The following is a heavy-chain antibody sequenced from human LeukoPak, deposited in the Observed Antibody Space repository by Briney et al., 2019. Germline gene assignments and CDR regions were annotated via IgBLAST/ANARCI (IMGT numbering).Heavy chain of an antibody. D-gene: IGHD5-12*01. CDR3: LKGQWLRQKGPFDY. V-gene: IGHV3-64D*06. Sequence: PGGTLRPSCSASGLTFSSSAMHWVPQAPGKGPEYVSAISSNGGSTYYADSVKGRFTISGDNSKNTLYLQMSSLRAEDTAVYYCLKGQWLRQKGPFDYWGQGTLVTVSS. J-gene: IGHJ4*02. CDR1: GLTFSSSA. CDR2: ISSNGGST.